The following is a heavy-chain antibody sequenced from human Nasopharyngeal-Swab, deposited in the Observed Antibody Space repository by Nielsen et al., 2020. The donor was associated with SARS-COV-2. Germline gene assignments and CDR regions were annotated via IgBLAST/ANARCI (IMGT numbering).Heavy chain of an antibody. V-gene: IGHV1-69*10. CDR1: GGTFSSYA. D-gene: IGHD4-17*01. J-gene: IGHJ4*02. Sequence: SVNVSCKASGGTFSSYAISWVRQAPGQGLEWMGGITPILGIANYAQKFQGRVTITADKSTSTAYMELSSLRSEDTAVYYCARTDDYGDYYWDYWGQGTLVTVSS. CDR3: ARTDDYGDYYWDY. CDR2: ITPILGIA.